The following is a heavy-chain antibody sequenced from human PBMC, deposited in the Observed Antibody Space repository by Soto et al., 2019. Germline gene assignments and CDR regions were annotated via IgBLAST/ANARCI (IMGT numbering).Heavy chain of an antibody. Sequence: QVQLVQSGAEVKKPGSSVKVSCKASGGTFSSYTISWVRQAPGQGLEWMGRIIPILGIANYAQKFQGRVTITADKSTSTAYMELSSLRSEDTAVYYCARSIVVVVAATPHYYYGMDVWDQGTTVTVSS. J-gene: IGHJ6*02. D-gene: IGHD2-15*01. CDR2: IIPILGIA. V-gene: IGHV1-69*02. CDR1: GGTFSSYT. CDR3: ARSIVVVVAATPHYYYGMDV.